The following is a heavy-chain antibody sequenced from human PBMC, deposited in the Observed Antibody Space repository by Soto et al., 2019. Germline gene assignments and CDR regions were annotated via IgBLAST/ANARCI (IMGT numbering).Heavy chain of an antibody. J-gene: IGHJ6*02. V-gene: IGHV1-46*01. Sequence: ASVKVSCKASGYTFTSYYMHWVRRAPGQGLEWMGIINPNVGSTSYAQKFQGRVTMTRDTSTSTVSMQLSSLRSEDTAVYYCARELSDRGYYYYYGMDVWGQGTTVTVS. D-gene: IGHD3-10*01. CDR1: GYTFTSYY. CDR3: ARELSDRGYYYYYGMDV. CDR2: INPNVGST.